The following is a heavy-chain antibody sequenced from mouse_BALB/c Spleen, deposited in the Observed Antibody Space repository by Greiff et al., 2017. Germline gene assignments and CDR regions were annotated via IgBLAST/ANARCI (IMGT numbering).Heavy chain of an antibody. CDR2: IWAGGST. V-gene: IGHV2-9*02. Sequence: VQGVESGPGLVAPSQSLSITCTVSGFSLTSYGVHWVRQPPGKGLEWLGVIWAGGSTNYNSALMSRLSISKDNSKSQVFLKMNSLQTDDTAMYYCARGNGVYAMDYWGQGTSVTVSS. CDR1: GFSLTSYG. J-gene: IGHJ4*01. CDR3: ARGNGVYAMDY.